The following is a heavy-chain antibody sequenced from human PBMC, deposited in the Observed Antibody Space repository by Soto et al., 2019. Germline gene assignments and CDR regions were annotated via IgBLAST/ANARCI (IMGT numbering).Heavy chain of an antibody. V-gene: IGHV1-69*13. CDR2: IIPIFGTA. D-gene: IGHD2-15*01. CDR1: GGTFSSYA. CDR3: ARGGDIVVVVAASLSSYGMDV. J-gene: IGHJ6*02. Sequence: ASVKVSCKASGGTFSSYAISWVRQAPGQGLEWMGGIIPIFGTANYAQKFQGRVTITADESTSTAYMELSSLRSEDTAVYYCARGGDIVVVVAASLSSYGMDVWGQGTTVTVSS.